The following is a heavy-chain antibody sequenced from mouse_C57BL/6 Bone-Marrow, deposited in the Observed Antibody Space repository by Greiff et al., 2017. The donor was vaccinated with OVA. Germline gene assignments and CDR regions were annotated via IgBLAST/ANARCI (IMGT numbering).Heavy chain of an antibody. J-gene: IGHJ2*01. CDR2: IDPENGDT. D-gene: IGHD2-3*01. CDR3: SHDDNFDY. Sequence: EVQLQQSGAELVRPGASVKLSCTASGFNIKDDYMHWVKQRPEQGLEWIGWIDPENGDTEYASKFQGKATITADTSSNTAYLQLSSLTSEDTAVYYCSHDDNFDYWGQGTTLTVSS. CDR1: GFNIKDDY. V-gene: IGHV14-4*01.